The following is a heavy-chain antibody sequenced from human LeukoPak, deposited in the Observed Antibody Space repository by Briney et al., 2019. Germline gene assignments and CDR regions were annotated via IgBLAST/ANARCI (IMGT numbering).Heavy chain of an antibody. V-gene: IGHV4-34*01. J-gene: IGHJ4*02. CDR3: ARHGSDRRWGYYFDY. CDR1: GGSFSGYY. CDR2: INHSGST. D-gene: IGHD1-26*01. Sequence: PSETLSLTCAVYGGSFSGYYWSWIRPPPGKGLEWIGEINHSGSTNYNPSLKSRVTISVDTSKNQFSLKLSSVTAADTAVYYCARHGSDRRWGYYFDYWGQGTLVTVSS.